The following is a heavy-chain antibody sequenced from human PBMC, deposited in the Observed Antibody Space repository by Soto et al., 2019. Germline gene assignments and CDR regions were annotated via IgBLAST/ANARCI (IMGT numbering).Heavy chain of an antibody. CDR2: ISSTGGNI. D-gene: IGHD1-26*01. J-gene: IGHJ3*02. Sequence: GGSLRLSCVASGFTFSNYAMNWVRQAPGKGLESVSGISSTGGNIYYADSVRGRFTISRDNSKNTLYLQMSSLRAEDTAIYYCAKSHWGVPATSDAFDIWGQGTKVTVSS. CDR1: GFTFSNYA. CDR3: AKSHWGVPATSDAFDI. V-gene: IGHV3-23*01.